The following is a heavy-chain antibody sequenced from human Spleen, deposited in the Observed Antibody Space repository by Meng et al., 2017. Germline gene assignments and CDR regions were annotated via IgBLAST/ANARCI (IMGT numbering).Heavy chain of an antibody. Sequence: GGSLRLSCVVSGVTISGSDIHWVRQAPGKGLVWVSRINTDGTTTTYADSVKGRFTISRDNSKNTLFLQMNNLRDEDTAAYHCLIDHDSSAYSFELWGQGTLVTVSS. D-gene: IGHD3-22*01. CDR2: INTDGTTT. CDR3: LIDHDSSAYSFEL. CDR1: GVTISGSD. V-gene: IGHV3-74*01. J-gene: IGHJ4*02.